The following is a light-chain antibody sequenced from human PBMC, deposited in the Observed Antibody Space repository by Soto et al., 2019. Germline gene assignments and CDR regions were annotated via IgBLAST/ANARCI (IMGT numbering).Light chain of an antibody. CDR3: QQYNNWPPIT. J-gene: IGKJ5*01. V-gene: IGKV3-15*01. CDR1: QSVSSSY. Sequence: EKVMKHSPAALSVSPEERATLSCRASQSVSSSYLAWYQQKPGQAPRLLIYGASTRATGIPARFSGSGSGTEFTLTISSLLSEDFAVYYCQQYNNWPPITFGQGTRLEIK. CDR2: GAS.